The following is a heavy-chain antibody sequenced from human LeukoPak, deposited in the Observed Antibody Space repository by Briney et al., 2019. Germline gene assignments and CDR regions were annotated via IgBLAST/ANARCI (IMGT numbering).Heavy chain of an antibody. CDR1: GFTVSSNY. J-gene: IGHJ4*02. CDR3: ARGPSVGATTIDFDY. CDR2: IYSGGST. Sequence: LPGGSLRLSCAASGFTVSSNYMSWVRQAPGKGLEWVSVIYSGGSTYYADSVKGRFTISRDNSKNTLYLQMNSLRAEDTAVYYCARGPSVGATTIDFDYWGQGTLVTVSS. V-gene: IGHV3-53*01. D-gene: IGHD1-26*01.